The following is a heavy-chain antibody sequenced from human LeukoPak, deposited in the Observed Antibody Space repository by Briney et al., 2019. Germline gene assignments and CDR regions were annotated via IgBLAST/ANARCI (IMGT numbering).Heavy chain of an antibody. J-gene: IGHJ4*02. CDR2: IYYSGST. Sequence: PSETLSLTCTVSGGSISSYYWSWIRQPPGKGLEWIGYIYYSGSTNYNPSLKSRVTISVDTSKNQFSLKLSSVTAADTAVYYCARLRAAAADYWGQGTLVTVSS. CDR3: ARLRAAAADY. V-gene: IGHV4-59*08. CDR1: GGSISSYY. D-gene: IGHD6-13*01.